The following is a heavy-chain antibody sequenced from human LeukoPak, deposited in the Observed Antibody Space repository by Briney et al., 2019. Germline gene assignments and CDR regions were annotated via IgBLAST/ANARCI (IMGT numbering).Heavy chain of an antibody. D-gene: IGHD3-9*01. V-gene: IGHV3-48*03. J-gene: IGHJ4*02. Sequence: GGSLRLSCAASRFTFSSYEMNWVRQAPGKGLEWVSYISSSGSTIYYADSVKGRFTISRDNAKNSLYLQMNSLRAEDTAVYYCARGWELRYFDWLSAPSGSFDYWGQGTLVTVSS. CDR2: ISSSGSTI. CDR1: RFTFSSYE. CDR3: ARGWELRYFDWLSAPSGSFDY.